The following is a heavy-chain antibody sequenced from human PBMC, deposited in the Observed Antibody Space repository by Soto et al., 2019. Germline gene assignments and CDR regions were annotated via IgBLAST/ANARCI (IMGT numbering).Heavy chain of an antibody. CDR3: ARDKMPGARDSCDD. J-gene: IGHJ4*02. D-gene: IGHD2-21*01. CDR2: ISFDATIQ. CDR1: GFSLSTYP. V-gene: IGHV3-30*04. Sequence: QVQLVESGGGVVQPGRSLRLSCAASGFSLSTYPMHWVRQAPGKGPEWVAVISFDATIQLYADSVKGRFTMSRDTSTNTLFLQMNSLTTEDTAMYYCARDKMPGARDSCDDWGQGTLVTVSS.